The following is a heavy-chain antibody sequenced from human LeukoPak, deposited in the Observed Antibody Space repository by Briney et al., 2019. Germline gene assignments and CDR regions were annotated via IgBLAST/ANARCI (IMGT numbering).Heavy chain of an antibody. V-gene: IGHV3-11*03. Sequence: GGSLRLSCVVSGIPFSDYYMNWIRQAPGKGLEWIPYISSSSSYTDYADSVKGRFTISRDNAQNALFLQMNSLRVEDTAVYYCAAGTAADYWGQGTLVTVSS. J-gene: IGHJ4*02. CDR2: ISSSSSYT. D-gene: IGHD6-13*01. CDR3: AAGTAADY. CDR1: GIPFSDYY.